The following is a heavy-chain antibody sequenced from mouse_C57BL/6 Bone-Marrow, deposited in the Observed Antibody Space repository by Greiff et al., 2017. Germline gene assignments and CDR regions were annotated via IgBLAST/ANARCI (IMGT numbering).Heavy chain of an antibody. CDR3: ARKGLWDYDRSWFAY. D-gene: IGHD2-4*01. CDR1: GYTFTSYW. CDR2: IHPNSGST. Sequence: VQLQQPGAELVKPGASVKLSRKASGYTFTSYWMHWVKQRPGQGLEWIGMIHPNSGSTNYNEKFKSKATLTVDKSSSTAYMQLSSLTSEDSAVYYCARKGLWDYDRSWFAYWGQGTLVTVSA. J-gene: IGHJ3*01. V-gene: IGHV1-64*01.